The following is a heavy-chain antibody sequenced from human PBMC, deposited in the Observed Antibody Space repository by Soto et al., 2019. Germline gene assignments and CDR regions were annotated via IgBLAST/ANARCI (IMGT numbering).Heavy chain of an antibody. CDR3: ARPPGYISDWYYFDL. J-gene: IGHJ4*02. V-gene: IGHV1-2*02. Sequence: ASVKVSCKASGYTFTAYYMHWVRQAPGQGFEWMGRISPRSGGTNYAQKFQGRVTMTWDTSLNTAYMELSSLISEDTAVYYCARPPGYISDWYYFDLWGQGTLVTVSS. CDR1: GYTFTAYY. D-gene: IGHD3-9*01. CDR2: ISPRSGGT.